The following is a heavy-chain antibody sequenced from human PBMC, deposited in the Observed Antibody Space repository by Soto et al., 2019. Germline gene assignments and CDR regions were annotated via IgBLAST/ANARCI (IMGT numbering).Heavy chain of an antibody. CDR3: ARDVNSSGWYSDY. Sequence: GGSLRLSCAASGFTFSDYYMSWIRQAPGRGLEWVAVIWYDGSNKYYADSVKGRFTISRDNSKNTLYLQMNSLRAEDTAVYYCARDVNSSGWYSDYWGQGTLVTVSS. V-gene: IGHV3-33*08. J-gene: IGHJ4*02. D-gene: IGHD6-19*01. CDR1: GFTFSDYY. CDR2: IWYDGSNK.